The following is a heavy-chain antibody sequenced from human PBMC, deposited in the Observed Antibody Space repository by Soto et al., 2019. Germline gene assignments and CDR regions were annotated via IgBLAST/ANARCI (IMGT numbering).Heavy chain of an antibody. CDR2: ISSSSSYI. V-gene: IGHV3-21*01. CDR1: GFTFSSYS. CDR3: ARDGAVAQYYYGMDV. D-gene: IGHD6-19*01. Sequence: GGSLRLSCAASGFTFSSYSMNWVRQAPGKGLEWVSSISSSSSYIYYADSVKGRFTISRDNAKNSLYLQMNSLRAEDTAVYYCARDGAVAQYYYGMDVWGQGTTVTVSS. J-gene: IGHJ6*02.